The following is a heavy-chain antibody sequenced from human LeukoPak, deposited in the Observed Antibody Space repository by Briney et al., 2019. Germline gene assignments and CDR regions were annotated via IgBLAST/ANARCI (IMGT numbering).Heavy chain of an antibody. Sequence: GSLRLSCAASGFTFSDYYMSWIRQAPGKGLEWIGEINHSGSTNYNPSLKSRVTISVDTSKNQFSLKLSSVTAADTAVYYCARRRLRYFDWLEGDYYYYYMDVWGKGTTVTISS. D-gene: IGHD3-9*01. CDR1: GFTFSDYY. CDR2: INHSGST. J-gene: IGHJ6*03. V-gene: IGHV4-34*01. CDR3: ARRRLRYFDWLEGDYYYYYMDV.